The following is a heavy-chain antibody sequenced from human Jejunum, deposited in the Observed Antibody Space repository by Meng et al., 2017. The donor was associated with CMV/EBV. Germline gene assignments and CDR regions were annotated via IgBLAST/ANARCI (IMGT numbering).Heavy chain of an antibody. D-gene: IGHD3-16*01. CDR2: SKRNSDGDTT. CDR3: AADRYASAYFDY. Sequence: SGFTIRDAWMSWVRQAPGKGLEWVGSSKRNSDGDTTEYAAPVKDRFTISRDDSLNTLYLEMNTLNTDDTAIYFCAADRYASAYFDYWGQGVLVTVSS. J-gene: IGHJ4*02. CDR1: GFTIRDAW. V-gene: IGHV3-15*01.